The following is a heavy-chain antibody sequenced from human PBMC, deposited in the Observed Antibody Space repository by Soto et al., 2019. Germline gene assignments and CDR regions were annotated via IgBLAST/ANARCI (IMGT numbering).Heavy chain of an antibody. CDR3: AKDDGYNSPFDY. Sequence: GGSLRLSCAASGFPLSTYAMTWVRQAPGKGLEWVATIESGGGTYYADSVKGRFTISRDNSKNTLYLQMNSLRAEDTAVYYCAKDDGYNSPFDYWGQGTLVTVSS. J-gene: IGHJ4*02. CDR2: IESGGGT. D-gene: IGHD5-12*01. V-gene: IGHV3-23*01. CDR1: GFPLSTYA.